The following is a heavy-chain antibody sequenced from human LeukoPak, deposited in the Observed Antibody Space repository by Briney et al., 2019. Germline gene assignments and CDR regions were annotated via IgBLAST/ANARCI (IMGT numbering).Heavy chain of an antibody. Sequence: SESLCLTRAVCGGSISRDYMCWVREPPGKGLEWIGYISYSGSTNYNPSLKSRVTISVDTSKNQFSLKLSSVTAADTAVYYCARGTSMVRGVRDDAFDIWGQGTMVTVSS. CDR3: ARGTSMVRGVRDDAFDI. CDR2: ISYSGST. V-gene: IGHV4-59*01. CDR1: GGSISRDY. J-gene: IGHJ3*02. D-gene: IGHD3-10*01.